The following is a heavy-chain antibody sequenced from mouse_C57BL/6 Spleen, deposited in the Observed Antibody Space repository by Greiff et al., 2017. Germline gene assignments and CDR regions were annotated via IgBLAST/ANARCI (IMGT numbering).Heavy chain of an antibody. J-gene: IGHJ1*03. V-gene: IGHV1-72*01. D-gene: IGHD1-1*01. CDR1: GYTFTSYW. Sequence: QVQLQQPGAELVKPGASVKLSCKASGYTFTSYWMPWVKQRPGRGLEWIGRIDPNSGGTKYNEKFKSKATLTVDKPSSTAYMQLSSLTSEDSAVXYCARVSYYGSSDDWYFDVWGTGTTVTVSS. CDR3: ARVSYYGSSDDWYFDV. CDR2: IDPNSGGT.